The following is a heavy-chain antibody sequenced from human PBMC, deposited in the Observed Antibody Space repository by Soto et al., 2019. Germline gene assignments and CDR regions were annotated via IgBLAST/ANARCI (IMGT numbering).Heavy chain of an antibody. CDR3: ARLLWFGELKGWFDP. CDR2: IYYSGST. Sequence: TLALTFTVSGGSISSGDYYWSWIRQPPGKGLEWIGYIYYSGSTYYNPSLKSRVTISVDTSKNQFSLKLSSVTAADTAVYYCARLLWFGELKGWFDPWGQGTLVTVSS. V-gene: IGHV4-30-4*01. CDR1: GGSISSGDYY. D-gene: IGHD3-10*01. J-gene: IGHJ5*02.